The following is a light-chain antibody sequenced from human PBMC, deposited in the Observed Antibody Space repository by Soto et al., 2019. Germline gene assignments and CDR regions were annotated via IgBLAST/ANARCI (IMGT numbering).Light chain of an antibody. V-gene: IGLV2-14*01. CDR2: EVT. J-gene: IGLJ1*01. Sequence: QSALTQPASVSGSPGQSITISCTGTSSDIGSYTYVSWYQQHPGKAPKLMIYEVTSRPSGVSNRFSGSKSGNTAFLTVSGLQAEDEADYYCLSYADTAYVFGTGTKVTVL. CDR3: LSYADTAYV. CDR1: SSDIGSYTY.